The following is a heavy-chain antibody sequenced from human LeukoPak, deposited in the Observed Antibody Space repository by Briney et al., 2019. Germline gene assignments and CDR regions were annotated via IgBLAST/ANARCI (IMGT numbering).Heavy chain of an antibody. V-gene: IGHV1-24*01. J-gene: IGHJ5*02. Sequence: EASVKVSCKVSGYTLTELSMHWVRQAPGKGLEGMGGFDPEDGETIYAQKFQGRVTMTEDTSTDTAYMELSRLRSEDTAVHYCATVVGSAWFDPWGQGTLVTVSS. CDR1: GYTLTELS. CDR2: FDPEDGET. CDR3: ATVVGSAWFDP. D-gene: IGHD3-10*01.